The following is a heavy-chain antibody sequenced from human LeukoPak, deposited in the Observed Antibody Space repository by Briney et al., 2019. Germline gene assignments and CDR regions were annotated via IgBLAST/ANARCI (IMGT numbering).Heavy chain of an antibody. J-gene: IGHJ4*02. CDR3: ATSPLAGS. V-gene: IGHV3-53*01. CDR2: VYNVGST. CDR1: GFTVSSNY. Sequence: TGGSLRLSCAASGFTVSSNYMTWVRQAPGKGLEWVSVVYNVGSTYYADSVRGRFTISRDNSKNTLYLQMNSLRAEDTAVYYCATSPLAGSWGQGTLVTVSS. D-gene: IGHD3-10*01.